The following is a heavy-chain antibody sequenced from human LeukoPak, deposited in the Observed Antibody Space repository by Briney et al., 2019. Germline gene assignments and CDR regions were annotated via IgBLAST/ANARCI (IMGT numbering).Heavy chain of an antibody. V-gene: IGHV3-21*01. Sequence: GGSLRLSCAASGFTFSSYSMNWVRQAPGKGLEWVSSISSSSSYIYYADSVKGRFTISRDNAKNSLYLQMNSLRAEDTAVYYCARVRGYYDSSGYLGYWGQGTLVTVSS. J-gene: IGHJ4*02. CDR3: ARVRGYYDSSGYLGY. D-gene: IGHD3-22*01. CDR1: GFTFSSYS. CDR2: ISSSSSYI.